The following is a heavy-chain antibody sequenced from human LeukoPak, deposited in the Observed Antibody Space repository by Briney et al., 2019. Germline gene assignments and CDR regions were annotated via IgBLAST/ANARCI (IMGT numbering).Heavy chain of an antibody. D-gene: IGHD6-13*01. Sequence: ASVKVSCKASGYTFTNYAMHWVRQAPGQRLEWMGWMNPNSGNIDYAQKFQGRVTMTRNTSISTAYMEVSSLRSEDTAVYYCARGRGSSWCDYWGQGTLVTVSS. J-gene: IGHJ4*02. CDR2: MNPNSGNI. CDR1: GYTFTNYA. CDR3: ARGRGSSWCDY. V-gene: IGHV1-8*02.